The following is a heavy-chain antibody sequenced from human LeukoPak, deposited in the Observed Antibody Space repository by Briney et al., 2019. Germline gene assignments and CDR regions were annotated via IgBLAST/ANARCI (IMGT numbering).Heavy chain of an antibody. Sequence: SETLSLTCAVYGGSFSGYYWSWIRQPPGKGLEWIGEINHSGSTNYNPSLKSRVTISVDTSKNQFSLKLSSVTAADTAVYYCARLEWGSAGSGSFDYWGQGTLVTVSS. J-gene: IGHJ4*02. CDR2: INHSGST. D-gene: IGHD6-25*01. V-gene: IGHV4-34*01. CDR1: GGSFSGYY. CDR3: ARLEWGSAGSGSFDY.